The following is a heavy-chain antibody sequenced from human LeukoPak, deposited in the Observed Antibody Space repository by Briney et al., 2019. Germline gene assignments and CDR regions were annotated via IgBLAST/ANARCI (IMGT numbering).Heavy chain of an antibody. J-gene: IGHJ4*02. V-gene: IGHV4-34*01. CDR3: ARGGDPSHFDY. D-gene: IGHD3-10*01. CDR2: INHSGST. Sequence: PSETLSLTCAVYGGSFSGYYWSWIRQPPGNGLEWIGEINHSGSTNYNPSLKSRVTISVDTSKNQFSLKLSSVTAADTAVYYCARGGDPSHFDYWGQGTLVTVSS. CDR1: GGSFSGYY.